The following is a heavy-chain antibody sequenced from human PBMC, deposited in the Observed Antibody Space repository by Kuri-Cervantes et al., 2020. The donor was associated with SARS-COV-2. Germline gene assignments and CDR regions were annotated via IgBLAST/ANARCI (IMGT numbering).Heavy chain of an antibody. Sequence: SETLSLTCTVSGGSISSGSYYWSWIRQPAGKGLEWIGRIYTSGSTNYNPSLKSRVTISVDTSKNQFSLKLSSVTAADTAVYYCARTSGYSSSWSLYYYYYMDVWGKGTTVTRLL. D-gene: IGHD6-13*01. CDR2: IYTSGST. V-gene: IGHV4-61*02. CDR1: GGSISSGSYY. J-gene: IGHJ6*03. CDR3: ARTSGYSSSWSLYYYYYMDV.